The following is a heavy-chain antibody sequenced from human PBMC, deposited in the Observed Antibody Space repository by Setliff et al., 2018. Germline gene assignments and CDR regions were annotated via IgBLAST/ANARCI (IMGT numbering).Heavy chain of an antibody. Sequence: ASVKVSCKASGYTFTDYGVTWVRQAPGQGLEWVGWISPYSGNAYYAPKFQGRVTMTTDTSTRTASMELRSLTSDDTAVYFCALSSLSICTGGNCPNVFDVWGQGTLVTVSS. V-gene: IGHV1-18*01. CDR1: GYTFTDYG. D-gene: IGHD2-15*01. CDR3: ALSSLSICTGGNCPNVFDV. CDR2: ISPYSGNA. J-gene: IGHJ3*01.